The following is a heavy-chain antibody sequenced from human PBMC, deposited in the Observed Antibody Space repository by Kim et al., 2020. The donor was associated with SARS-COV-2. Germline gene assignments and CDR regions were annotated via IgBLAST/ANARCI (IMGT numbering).Heavy chain of an antibody. CDR2: ISYDGSNK. J-gene: IGHJ6*03. Sequence: GGSLRLSCAASGFTFSSYGMHWVRQAPGKGLEWVAVISYDGSNKYYADSVKGRFTISRDNSKNTLYLQMNSLRAEDTAVYYCAKDRSTSYSLLDYYMDVWGKGTTVTVSS. CDR1: GFTFSSYG. D-gene: IGHD2-2*01. CDR3: AKDRSTSYSLLDYYMDV. V-gene: IGHV3-30*18.